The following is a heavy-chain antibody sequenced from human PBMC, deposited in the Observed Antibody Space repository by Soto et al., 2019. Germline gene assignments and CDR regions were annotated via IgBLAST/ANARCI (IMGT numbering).Heavy chain of an antibody. CDR1: GYTFSTYD. D-gene: IGHD6-25*01. J-gene: IGHJ4*02. CDR3: ARRKERSGPNYFDY. V-gene: IGHV1-8*01. Sequence: QEQLVQSGAEVKKPGASVKVSCKTSGYTFSTYDINWVRQAPGQGLEWRGWMNPNTGNTGYAQKFRGRVTLTRNTSISTAYMELMSLKTEVTAVYFCARRKERSGPNYFDYWGQGTLVTVSS. CDR2: MNPNTGNT.